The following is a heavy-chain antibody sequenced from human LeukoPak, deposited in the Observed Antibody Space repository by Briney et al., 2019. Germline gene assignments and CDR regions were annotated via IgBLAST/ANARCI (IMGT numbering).Heavy chain of an antibody. CDR3: ARTTEAHSWRTRYYDYYMDV. J-gene: IGHJ6*03. V-gene: IGHV4-59*01. D-gene: IGHD6-13*01. Sequence: KPSETLSLTCSVSGGSINSYYWSWIQQPPGKGLEWIGYTYYSGSTNYNPSLKSRVTISVDTSKNQFSLKLSSVTAADTAVYYCARTTEAHSWRTRYYDYYMDVWGKGTTVTVSS. CDR2: TYYSGST. CDR1: GGSINSYY.